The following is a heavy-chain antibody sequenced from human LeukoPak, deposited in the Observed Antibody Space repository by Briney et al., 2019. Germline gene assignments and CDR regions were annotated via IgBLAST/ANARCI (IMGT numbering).Heavy chain of an antibody. CDR3: ARRSSSGYYYFDS. V-gene: IGHV3-21*01. Sequence: GGSLRLSCAASGFTFSSYSMNWVRQAPGKGLEWVSSISSSSSYIYYADSVKGRFTISRDNAKNSLYLQMNSLRAEDTAVYYCARRSSSGYYYFDSWGQGTLVTVSS. CDR2: ISSSSSYI. J-gene: IGHJ4*02. CDR1: GFTFSSYS. D-gene: IGHD3-22*01.